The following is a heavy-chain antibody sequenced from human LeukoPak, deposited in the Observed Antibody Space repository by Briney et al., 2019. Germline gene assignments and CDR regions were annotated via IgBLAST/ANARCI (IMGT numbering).Heavy chain of an antibody. CDR1: GFSVSANY. V-gene: IGHV3-53*01. Sequence: GGSLRLSCATSGFSVSANYMTWVRQVPGKGLEWVSLIYSGGSTSYTDSVKGRFTISRDNSKNILYLQMNSLRAEDTAVYYCARDRWFGELSTIDYWGQGTLVTVSS. CDR3: ARDRWFGELSTIDY. D-gene: IGHD3-10*01. J-gene: IGHJ4*02. CDR2: IYSGGST.